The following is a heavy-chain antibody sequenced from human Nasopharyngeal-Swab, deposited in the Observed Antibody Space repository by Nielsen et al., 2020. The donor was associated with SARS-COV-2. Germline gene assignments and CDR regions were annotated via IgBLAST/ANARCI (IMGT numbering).Heavy chain of an antibody. V-gene: IGHV3-23*01. CDR3: ATWMTAHFDC. J-gene: IGHJ4*02. Sequence: GGSLRLSCTGSGYTFSNYAISWVRQAPGQGLEWVSTVDYDGVRTHYADSVEGRFIISRDNSKNTVYLQIKSLGVEDAAVYYCATWMTAHFDCWGQGTLVT. CDR1: GYTFSNYA. CDR2: VDYDGVRT. D-gene: IGHD5-18*01.